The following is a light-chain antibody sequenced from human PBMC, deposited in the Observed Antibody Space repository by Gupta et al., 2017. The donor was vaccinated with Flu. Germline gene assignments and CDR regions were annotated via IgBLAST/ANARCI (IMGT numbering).Light chain of an antibody. Sequence: PFSLSASVGDRVTITCRTSQDIYNYLAWYQQKPGRVPELLIYAASTLHSGVPSRFGGGGSGTNFTLTISGLRPEDYATYYCQKDNTAPWTFGQGTKVEVK. CDR3: QKDNTAPWT. CDR2: AAS. V-gene: IGKV1-27*01. J-gene: IGKJ1*01. CDR1: QDIYNY.